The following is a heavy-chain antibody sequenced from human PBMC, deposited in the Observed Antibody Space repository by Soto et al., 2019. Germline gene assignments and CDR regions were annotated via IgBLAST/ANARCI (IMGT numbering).Heavy chain of an antibody. D-gene: IGHD2-15*01. CDR3: AREGVVVVAANRGYYYYMDV. CDR1: GYTFASYA. J-gene: IGHJ6*03. V-gene: IGHV1-3*01. CDR2: INAGNGNT. Sequence: EASVKVSCKASGYTFASYAMHWVRQAPGQRLEWMGWINAGNGNTKYSQKFQGRVTITRDTSASTAYMELSSLRSEDTAVYYCAREGVVVVAANRGYYYYMDVWGKGTTVTVSS.